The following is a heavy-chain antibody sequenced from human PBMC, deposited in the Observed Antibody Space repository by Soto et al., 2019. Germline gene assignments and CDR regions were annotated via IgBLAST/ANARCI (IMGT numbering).Heavy chain of an antibody. CDR2: FDPEDGET. Sequence: QVQLVQSGAEAKKPGASVKVSCKVSGYTLTELSMHWVRQAPGKGLEWMGGFDPEDGETIYAQKFQGRVTMTEDTSTVTAYMELNILRCEDTAVYYCATDRRSIAAAEAYYFDYWGQGTLVTVSS. D-gene: IGHD6-13*01. CDR3: ATDRRSIAAAEAYYFDY. J-gene: IGHJ4*02. CDR1: GYTLTELS. V-gene: IGHV1-24*01.